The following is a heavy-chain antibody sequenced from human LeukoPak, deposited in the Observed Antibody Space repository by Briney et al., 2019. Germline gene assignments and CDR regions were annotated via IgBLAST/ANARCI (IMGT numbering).Heavy chain of an antibody. D-gene: IGHD3-22*01. CDR3: ARPYYYDSSGYYLSGNWFDP. V-gene: IGHV1-2*02. CDR2: INPNSGGT. CDR1: GYTFTGYY. Sequence: ASVTVSYKACGYTFTGYYMHWVRQAPGQGREGMGWINPNSGGTNYAQKFQGRVTMTRDTSISTAYMELSRLRSDDTAVYYCARPYYYDSSGYYLSGNWFDPWGQGTLVTVSS. J-gene: IGHJ5*02.